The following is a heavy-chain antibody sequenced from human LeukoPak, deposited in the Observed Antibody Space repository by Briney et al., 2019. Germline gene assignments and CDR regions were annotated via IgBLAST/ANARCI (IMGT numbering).Heavy chain of an antibody. CDR1: GGTFSSYA. V-gene: IGHV1-69*04. D-gene: IGHD4-17*01. J-gene: IGHJ4*02. CDR3: ATTTVTKYYFDY. CDR2: IIPILGIA. Sequence: ASVKVSCKASGGTFSSYAISWVRQAPGQGLEWMGRIIPILGIANYAQKFQGRVTITADKSTSTAYMELSSLRSEDAAVYYCATTTVTKYYFDYWGQGTLVTVSS.